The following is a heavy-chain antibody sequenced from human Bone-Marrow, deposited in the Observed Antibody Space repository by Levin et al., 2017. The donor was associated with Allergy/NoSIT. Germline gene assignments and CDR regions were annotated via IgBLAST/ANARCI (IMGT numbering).Heavy chain of an antibody. CDR1: GFTFSSYA. CDR2: ISGSGGST. CDR3: AKDTLAVAVSTVDY. V-gene: IGHV3-23*01. Sequence: GGSLRLSCAASGFTFSSYAMSWVHQAPGKGLEWVSAISGSGGSTYYADSVKGRFTISRDNSKNTLYLQMNSLRAEDTAVYYCAKDTLAVAVSTVDYWGQGTLVTVSS. J-gene: IGHJ4*02. D-gene: IGHD6-19*01.